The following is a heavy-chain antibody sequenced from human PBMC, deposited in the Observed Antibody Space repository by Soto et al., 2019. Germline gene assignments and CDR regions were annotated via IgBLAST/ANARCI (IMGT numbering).Heavy chain of an antibody. V-gene: IGHV4-59*01. CDR1: APSLSSFY. CDR2: IYSSGIT. D-gene: IGHD1-26*01. CDR3: ARHGSGSSTGWFDP. J-gene: IGHJ5*02. Sequence: SETLSLTCTLSAPSLSSFYWSWIRQPPEKGRGWIGYIYSSGITYYDASLKGRVTISVDTAKNQFSLRLSYVTAADTAVYYGARHGSGSSTGWFDPWGQGALVTVSS.